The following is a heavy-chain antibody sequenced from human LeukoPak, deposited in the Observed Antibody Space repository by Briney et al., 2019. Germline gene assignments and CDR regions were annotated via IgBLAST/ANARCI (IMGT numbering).Heavy chain of an antibody. J-gene: IGHJ6*03. Sequence: ASVKVSCKASGYTFTGYYMHWVRQAPGQGLEWMGWINPNSGGTNYAQKFQGRVTMTRDTSISTAYMELSRLRSDDTAVYYCASTIFGVVWDYYYMDVWGKGTTVTVSS. CDR2: INPNSGGT. CDR3: ASTIFGVVWDYYYMDV. D-gene: IGHD3-3*01. CDR1: GYTFTGYY. V-gene: IGHV1-2*02.